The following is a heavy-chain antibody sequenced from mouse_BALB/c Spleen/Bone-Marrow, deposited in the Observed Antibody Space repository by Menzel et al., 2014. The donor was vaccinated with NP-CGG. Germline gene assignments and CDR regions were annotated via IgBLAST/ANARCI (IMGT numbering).Heavy chain of an antibody. CDR3: ATYYYGSSLFAY. CDR2: IDPANVNT. CDR1: GFNIKNTY. J-gene: IGHJ3*01. V-gene: IGHV14-3*02. D-gene: IGHD1-1*01. Sequence: VQLQQSGAELVKPGASVKLSCTASGFNIKNTYIHWVKQRPEQGPEWIGGIDPANVNTKYDPKFQGKATITADTSSNTAYLQLSSLTSEDTAVYYCATYYYGSSLFAYWGQGTLVTVSA.